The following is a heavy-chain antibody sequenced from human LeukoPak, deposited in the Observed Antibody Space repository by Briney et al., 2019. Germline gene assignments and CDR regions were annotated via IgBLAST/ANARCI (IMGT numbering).Heavy chain of an antibody. CDR3: ARRDDSRAVLDY. D-gene: IGHD5-24*01. CDR2: IFYSGST. J-gene: IGHJ4*02. V-gene: IGHV4-39*01. Sequence: SEPLSLTCTVSGGSISSNDYYWGWIRQSPGKGLEWIGSIFYSGSTYYNPSLRSRLTMSVDTSMNQFSLRLRSVTAADTAVYYCARRDDSRAVLDYWGQGTLVTASS. CDR1: GGSISSNDYY.